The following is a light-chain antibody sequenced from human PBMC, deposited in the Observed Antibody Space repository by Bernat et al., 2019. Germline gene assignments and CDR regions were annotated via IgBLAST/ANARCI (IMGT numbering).Light chain of an antibody. CDR3: GTWDGSLSVGV. CDR2: DDN. J-gene: IGLJ3*02. CDR1: GSNIYNSY. Sequence: QSVLTQPPSVSAAPGQKVTISCAGSGSNIYNSYVSWYQHLPGSPPKLLIYDDNKRPSGIPDRFSGSKSGTSATLDITGLQTGDEADYYCGTWDGSLSVGVFGGGTKLTVL. V-gene: IGLV1-51*01.